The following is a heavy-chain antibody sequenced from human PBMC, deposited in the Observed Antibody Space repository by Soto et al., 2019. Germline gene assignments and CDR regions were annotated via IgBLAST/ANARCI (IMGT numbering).Heavy chain of an antibody. V-gene: IGHV3-23*01. CDR1: GFTFSNYA. J-gene: IGHJ4*02. Sequence: PGGSLRLSCAASGFTFSNYALSWVRQAPGKGLEWVSTISGSGGSTYYADSVKGRFTVSRDNSKNTLFLQMNSLRAEDTAMYYCAKSPPNWNYPYYFDYWGQGALVTVSS. CDR2: ISGSGGST. CDR3: AKSPPNWNYPYYFDY. D-gene: IGHD1-7*01.